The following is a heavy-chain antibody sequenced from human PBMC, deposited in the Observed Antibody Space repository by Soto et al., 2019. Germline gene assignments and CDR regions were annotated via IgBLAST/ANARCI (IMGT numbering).Heavy chain of an antibody. CDR3: AKSHVLRYFDWLLPPFDY. J-gene: IGHJ4*02. V-gene: IGHV3-23*01. Sequence: GGSLRLSCAASGFTFSSYAMSWVRQAPGKGLEWVSAISGSGGSTYYADSVKGRFTISRDNSKNTLYLQMNSLRAEDTAVYYCAKSHVLRYFDWLLPPFDYWGQGTLVTVSS. CDR2: ISGSGGST. D-gene: IGHD3-9*01. CDR1: GFTFSSYA.